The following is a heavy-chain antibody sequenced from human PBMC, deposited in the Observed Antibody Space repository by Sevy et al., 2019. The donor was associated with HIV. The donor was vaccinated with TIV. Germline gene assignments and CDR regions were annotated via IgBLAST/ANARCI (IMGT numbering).Heavy chain of an antibody. D-gene: IGHD6-19*01. CDR2: IYYRGST. Sequence: SETLSLTCTVSGGSISSSSYYWGWIRQPPGKGLEWIGSIYYRGSTYYNPSLKSRVTISVDTSKNQFSLKLSSVTAADTAVYYCARHGQWLVTWGQGTMVTVSS. J-gene: IGHJ5*02. V-gene: IGHV4-39*01. CDR1: GGSISSSSYY. CDR3: ARHGQWLVT.